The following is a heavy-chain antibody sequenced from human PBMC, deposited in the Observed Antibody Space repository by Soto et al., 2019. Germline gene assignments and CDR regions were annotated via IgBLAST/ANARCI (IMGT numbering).Heavy chain of an antibody. CDR3: ARGIWTAHSLAYYFDY. Sequence: ASVKVSCKASGYTFTDYAIQWVRQAPGHRLEWMGWINAGNADRKYSQSFQGRVTITRDTSASTAYMELSSLRSEDTAIYFCARGIWTAHSLAYYFDYWGQGTLVTVSS. J-gene: IGHJ4*02. CDR2: INAGNADR. D-gene: IGHD2-21*02. CDR1: GYTFTDYA. V-gene: IGHV1-3*01.